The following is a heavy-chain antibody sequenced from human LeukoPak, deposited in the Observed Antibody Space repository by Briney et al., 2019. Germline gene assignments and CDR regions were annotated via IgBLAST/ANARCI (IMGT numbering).Heavy chain of an antibody. CDR2: ISVSGGST. D-gene: IGHD2/OR15-2a*01. CDR1: GFTFSSYA. J-gene: IGHJ4*02. V-gene: IGHV3-23*01. Sequence: GGSLRLSCAASGFTFSSYAMSWVRRAPGKGLEWVSGISVSGGSTYYADSVKGRFTISRDNSKNTLYLQMNSLRAEDTAVYYCAKELREFCDGTCHKPFDYWGQGTLVTVSS. CDR3: AKELREFCDGTCHKPFDY.